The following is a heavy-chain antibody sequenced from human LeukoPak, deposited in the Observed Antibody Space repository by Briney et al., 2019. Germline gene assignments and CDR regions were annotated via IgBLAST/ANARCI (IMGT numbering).Heavy chain of an antibody. Sequence: PSETLSLTCAVYGGSFSDYYWSWIRQSPGKGLEWIGEINHSGGTNYNPSLKSRVTISVDTSKNQFSLKLSSVTAADTAVYYCARLAVDDDFDYWGQGTLVTVSS. CDR1: GGSFSDYY. V-gene: IGHV4-34*01. D-gene: IGHD4-23*01. CDR3: ARLAVDDDFDY. CDR2: INHSGGT. J-gene: IGHJ4*02.